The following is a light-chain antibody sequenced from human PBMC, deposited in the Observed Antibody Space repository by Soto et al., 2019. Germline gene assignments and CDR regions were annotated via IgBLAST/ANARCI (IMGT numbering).Light chain of an antibody. CDR3: KQSALSPGT. Sequence: ASQSVSSNLAWYQQKPGQAPRLLIYGASRRATGIPDRFSGSGCGPDITLAFSRLKPEDLLVYSCKQSALSPGTFPEGTQLDIK. CDR1: QSVSSN. V-gene: IGKV3-20*01. CDR2: GAS. J-gene: IGKJ1*01.